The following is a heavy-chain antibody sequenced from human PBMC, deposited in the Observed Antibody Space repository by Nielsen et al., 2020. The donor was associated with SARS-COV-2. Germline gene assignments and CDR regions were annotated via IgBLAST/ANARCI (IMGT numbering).Heavy chain of an antibody. CDR3: ARGLPAAAGTLYYYYYYMDV. Sequence: WIRQPPGKGLEWIGSIYYSGSTNYNPSLKSRVTISVDTSKNQFSLKLSSVTAADTAVYYCARGLPAAAGTLYYYYYYMDVWGKGTTVTVSS. V-gene: IGHV4-39*07. CDR2: IYYSGST. J-gene: IGHJ6*03. D-gene: IGHD6-13*01.